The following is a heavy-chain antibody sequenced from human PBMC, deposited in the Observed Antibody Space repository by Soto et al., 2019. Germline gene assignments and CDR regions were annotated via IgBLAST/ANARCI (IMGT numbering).Heavy chain of an antibody. CDR2: IQQDGRER. D-gene: IGHD3-10*01. V-gene: IGHV3-7*03. CDR1: GFTSGSYW. J-gene: IGHJ3*02. CDR3: VREGRLLGAFDI. Sequence: LRLSCEASGFTSGSYWMAWVRQAPGKGLEWVANIQQDGRERHYGDSVKGRFTISRDNAKNSLYLEMNSLRAEDTAFYYCVREGRLLGAFDIWGQGTMVTVSS.